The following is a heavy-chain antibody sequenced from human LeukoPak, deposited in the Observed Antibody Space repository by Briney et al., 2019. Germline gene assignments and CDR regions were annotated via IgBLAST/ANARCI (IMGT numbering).Heavy chain of an antibody. J-gene: IGHJ4*02. V-gene: IGHV3-33*01. CDR1: RFSLSAYG. Sequence: GGSLRLSCAASRFSLSAYGVHWVRQAPGKGVEWVAVIWYDGTRKDYADSVKGRFTFSRDNSKNTLYLQMNSLTVEDTAVYYCARSQSSSLIDYRGEGALVTVSS. CDR2: IWYDGTRK. D-gene: IGHD6-13*01. CDR3: ARSQSSSLIDY.